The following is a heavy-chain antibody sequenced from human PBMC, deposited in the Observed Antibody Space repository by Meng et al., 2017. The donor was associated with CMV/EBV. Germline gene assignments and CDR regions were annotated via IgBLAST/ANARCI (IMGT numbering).Heavy chain of an antibody. V-gene: IGHV3-23*01. Sequence: GESLKISCAASGFTFSSYSMNWVRQAPGKGLEWVSTISDSAHRTHYADSVRGRFTISRDNSKNTLYLQMSNLRAEDTAIYYCDGSDYWGQGTMVTVSS. D-gene: IGHD5-24*01. CDR3: DGSDY. CDR1: GFTFSSYS. J-gene: IGHJ4*02. CDR2: ISDSAHRT.